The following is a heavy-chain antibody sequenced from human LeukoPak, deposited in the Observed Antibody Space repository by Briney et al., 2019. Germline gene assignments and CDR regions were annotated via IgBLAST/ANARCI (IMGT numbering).Heavy chain of an antibody. CDR2: INPNSGGT. J-gene: IGHJ4*02. V-gene: IGHV1-2*02. Sequence: ASVKVSYEASGYTFTSYAMNWVRQAPGQWLEWMGWINPNSGGTNYAQKFQGRVTMTRDTSISTAYMELSRLRSDDTAVYYCATDPYPQGPIDYWGQGTLVTVSS. CDR3: ATDPYPQGPIDY. D-gene: IGHD2-2*01. CDR1: GYTFTSYA.